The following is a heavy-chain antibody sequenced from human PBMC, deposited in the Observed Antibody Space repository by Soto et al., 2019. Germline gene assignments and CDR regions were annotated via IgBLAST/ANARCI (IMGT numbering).Heavy chain of an antibody. CDR3: AKDGRNYDYIWGSYRYDY. CDR1: GFTFSSYG. J-gene: IGHJ4*02. Sequence: QVQLVESGGGVVQPGRSLRLSCAASGFTFSSYGMHWVRQAPGKGLEWVAVISYDGSNKYYADSVKGRFTISRDNSKKTLYLQMNSLRAEDTAVYYCAKDGRNYDYIWGSYRYDYWGQGTLVTVSS. CDR2: ISYDGSNK. D-gene: IGHD3-16*02. V-gene: IGHV3-30*18.